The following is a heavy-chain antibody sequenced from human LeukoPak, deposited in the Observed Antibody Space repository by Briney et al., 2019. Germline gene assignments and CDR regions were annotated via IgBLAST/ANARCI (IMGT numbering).Heavy chain of an antibody. CDR3: AREYQLHNWFAP. CDR2: IWYDGSNK. D-gene: IGHD2-2*01. CDR1: GFTFSSYG. Sequence: GGSLRLSCAASGFTFSSYGMHWVRQAPGKGLEWVAVIWYDGSNKYYADSVKGRFTISRDNSKNTLYLQMNSLRAEDTAVYYCAREYQLHNWFAPGGQGTLVTVSS. V-gene: IGHV3-33*01. J-gene: IGHJ5*02.